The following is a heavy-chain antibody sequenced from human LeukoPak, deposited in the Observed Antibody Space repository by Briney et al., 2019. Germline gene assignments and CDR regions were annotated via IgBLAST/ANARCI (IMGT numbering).Heavy chain of an antibody. CDR1: GFTFSDHY. J-gene: IGHJ4*02. CDR3: VRVGRSETLDY. CDR2: SRNKANSYTT. Sequence: GGSLRLSCAASGFTFSDHYMDWVRQAPGKGLEWVGRSRNKANSYTTEYAASVKGRFTISRDDSKNSLYLQMNSVKTEDTAVYHCVRVGRSETLDYWGQGTLVTVSS. V-gene: IGHV3-72*01.